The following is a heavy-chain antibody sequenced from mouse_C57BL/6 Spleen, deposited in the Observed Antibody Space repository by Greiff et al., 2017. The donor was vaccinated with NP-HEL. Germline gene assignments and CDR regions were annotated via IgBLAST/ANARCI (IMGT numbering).Heavy chain of an antibody. Sequence: EVQLQQSGPELVKPGASVKIPCKASGYTFTDYNMDWVKQSHGKSLEWIGDINPNNGGTSYNQKFKGKATLTVDKSSSTAYMELRSLTSEDTAVYYCAREGITTDYYAMDYWGQGTSVTVSS. V-gene: IGHV1-18*01. CDR1: GYTFTDYN. D-gene: IGHD1-1*01. CDR3: AREGITTDYYAMDY. J-gene: IGHJ4*01. CDR2: INPNNGGT.